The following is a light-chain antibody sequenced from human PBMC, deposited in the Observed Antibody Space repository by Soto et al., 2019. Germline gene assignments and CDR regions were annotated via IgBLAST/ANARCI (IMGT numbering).Light chain of an antibody. V-gene: IGKV1-5*01. J-gene: IGKJ1*01. Sequence: DIQMTQSPSTLSAYVGDRVTFTCRASQSISTWLAWYQQKPGKAPKLLIYDDSSLQSDVPSRFSGSGSGTEFPVTISAMQTGDFASHYCHEYMNYATFGQGTKVQLK. CDR1: QSISTW. CDR2: DDS. CDR3: HEYMNYAT.